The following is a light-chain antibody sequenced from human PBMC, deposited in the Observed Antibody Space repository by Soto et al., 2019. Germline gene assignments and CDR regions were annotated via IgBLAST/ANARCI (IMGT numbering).Light chain of an antibody. Sequence: EIGLTQSPATLSVSPGERATLSCRASQGIASNLAWYQQKPGQAPRLLIYGAFTRATGIPVRFSGSGSGTEFTLTISNLQSEDFALYHCLQYDNWPPITFGKGTRLEIK. V-gene: IGKV3-15*01. J-gene: IGKJ5*01. CDR1: QGIASN. CDR2: GAF. CDR3: LQYDNWPPIT.